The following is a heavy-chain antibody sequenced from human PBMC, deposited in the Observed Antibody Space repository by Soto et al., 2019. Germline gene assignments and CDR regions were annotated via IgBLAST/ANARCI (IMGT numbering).Heavy chain of an antibody. CDR2: IYYSGST. V-gene: IGHV4-61*01. D-gene: IGHD1-26*01. J-gene: IGHJ6*02. CDR1: GDSVGNGPYY. Sequence: QVRLQESGPGLVKPSETLSLTCLVSGDSVGNGPYYWSWIRQSPEEGLEWIAYIYYSGSTNVNPSLESRVNISIDMSKNQFFLELRSVTAADAAVYFCARVVSSCHSGGCYYYYGLGVWGQGTTVAISS. CDR3: ARVVSSCHSGGCYYYYGLGV.